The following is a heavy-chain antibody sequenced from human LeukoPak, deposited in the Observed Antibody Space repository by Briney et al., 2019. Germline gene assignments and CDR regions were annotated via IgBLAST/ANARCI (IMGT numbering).Heavy chain of an antibody. D-gene: IGHD3-10*02. V-gene: IGHV3-48*03. CDR1: GFTFDDYA. CDR3: AELGITMIGGV. CDR2: ISSSGSTI. J-gene: IGHJ6*04. Sequence: GRSLRLSCAASGFTFDDYAMHWVRQAPGKGLEWVSYISSSGSTIYYADSVKGRFTIPRDNAKNSLYLQMNSLRAEDTAVYYCAELGITMIGGVWGKGTTVTISS.